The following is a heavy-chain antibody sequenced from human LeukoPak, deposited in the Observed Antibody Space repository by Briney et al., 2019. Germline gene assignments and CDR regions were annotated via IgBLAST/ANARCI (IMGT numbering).Heavy chain of an antibody. CDR1: GFTFSSYA. CDR2: VSGSGGST. V-gene: IGHV3-23*01. D-gene: IGHD6-13*01. Sequence: GGSLILSCAASGFTFSSYAMSWVRQAPGKGLEWVSDVSGSGGSTYYADSVKGRFTISRDNSKHPLYLQMNSLRDEDTAVYYCAKSAASAGRTYFDYWGQGTLVTVSS. J-gene: IGHJ4*02. CDR3: AKSAASAGRTYFDY.